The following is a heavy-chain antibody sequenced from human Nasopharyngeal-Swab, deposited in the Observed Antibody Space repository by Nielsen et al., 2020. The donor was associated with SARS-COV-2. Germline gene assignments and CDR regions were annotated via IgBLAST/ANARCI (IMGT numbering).Heavy chain of an antibody. CDR2: ISYDGSNK. CDR3: ARERTDCSGGSCYSYGMDV. J-gene: IGHJ6*02. Sequence: GESLKISCAASGFTFSSYAMHWVRQAPGKGLEWVAVISYDGSNKYYADSVKGRFTISRDNSKNTLYLQMNSLRAGDTAVYYCARERTDCSGGSCYSYGMDVWGQGTTVTVSS. CDR1: GFTFSSYA. D-gene: IGHD2-15*01. V-gene: IGHV3-30*04.